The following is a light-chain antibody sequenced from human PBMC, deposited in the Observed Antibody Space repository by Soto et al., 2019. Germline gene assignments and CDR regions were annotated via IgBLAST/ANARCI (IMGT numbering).Light chain of an antibody. Sequence: QSALTQPASVSGSPGQSITISCTGTSSDVGGYNSVSWYQQHPGKAPKLMIHDVSNRPSGVSNRFSGSKSGNTASLTISGLPAEDEDDYYCSSYTSSSSYVFGSGTKVTVL. V-gene: IGLV2-14*01. J-gene: IGLJ1*01. CDR3: SSYTSSSSYV. CDR1: SSDVGGYNS. CDR2: DVS.